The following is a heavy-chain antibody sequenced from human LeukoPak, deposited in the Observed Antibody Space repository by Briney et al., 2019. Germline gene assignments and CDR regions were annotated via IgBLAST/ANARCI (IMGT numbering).Heavy chain of an antibody. D-gene: IGHD2-21*02. CDR1: RFTFSSYA. Sequence: GGSLRLSCAASRFTFSSYAMSWVRQAPGKGLEWLSAISGSGDSTYYADSVKGRFTISRDNSKNTLYLQMNSLRAEDTAVYYCARDEYDIVVVTAMIDYWGQGTLVTVSS. J-gene: IGHJ4*02. V-gene: IGHV3-23*01. CDR3: ARDEYDIVVVTAMIDY. CDR2: ISGSGDST.